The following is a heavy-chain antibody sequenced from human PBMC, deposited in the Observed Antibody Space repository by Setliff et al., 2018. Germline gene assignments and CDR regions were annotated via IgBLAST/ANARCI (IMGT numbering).Heavy chain of an antibody. CDR3: ARHENDYYYMDL. Sequence: SETLSLTCTVSGGSINSGSYYWSWIRQSAGKGLEWIGYIYTSGSTNYNPSLKSRLIISVDAPDNQFSVKLSSVTAADTAVYYCARHENDYYYMDLWGKGATVTVSS. J-gene: IGHJ6*03. V-gene: IGHV4-61*09. CDR2: IYTSGST. CDR1: GGSINSGSYY.